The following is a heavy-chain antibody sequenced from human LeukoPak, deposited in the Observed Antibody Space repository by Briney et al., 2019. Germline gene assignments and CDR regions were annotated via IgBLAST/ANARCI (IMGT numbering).Heavy chain of an antibody. Sequence: GGSLRLSCAASGFTSSSYALNWVRQAPGKGLEWVATVSGSGDRMYHADSVKGRFTISRDSSKNTIYLQMNSLRAEDTALYYCAKAAAAPGFDFWGQGTLVTVSS. V-gene: IGHV3-23*01. CDR2: VSGSGDRM. D-gene: IGHD6-13*01. J-gene: IGHJ4*02. CDR3: AKAAAAPGFDF. CDR1: GFTSSSYA.